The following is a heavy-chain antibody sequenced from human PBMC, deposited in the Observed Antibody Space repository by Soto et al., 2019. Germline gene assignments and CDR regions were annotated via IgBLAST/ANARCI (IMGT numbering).Heavy chain of an antibody. CDR3: ARGASGYYDSTGYYSPYYFDY. D-gene: IGHD3-22*01. Sequence: SETLSLTCAVYGGSFSGYYWSWIRQPPGKGLEWIGEINHSGSTNYNPSLKSRVTISVDTSKNQFSLKLSSVTAADTAVYYCARGASGYYDSTGYYSPYYFDYWGQGTLVTVS. CDR2: INHSGST. V-gene: IGHV4-34*01. CDR1: GGSFSGYY. J-gene: IGHJ4*02.